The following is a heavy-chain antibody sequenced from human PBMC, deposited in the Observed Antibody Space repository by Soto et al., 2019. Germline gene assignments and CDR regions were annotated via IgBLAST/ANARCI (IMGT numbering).Heavy chain of an antibody. J-gene: IGHJ4*02. CDR3: ARGKQWIGFDY. CDR2: INHSGST. D-gene: IGHD6-19*01. V-gene: IGHV4-34*01. Sequence: QVQLQQWGAGLLKPSETLSLTCAVYGGSFSGYYWSWIRQPPGKGLEWIGEINHSGSTNYNPSLKSRVTISVDTSKNQFSLKLSSVTAADTAVYYCARGKQWIGFDYWGQGTLVTVSS. CDR1: GGSFSGYY.